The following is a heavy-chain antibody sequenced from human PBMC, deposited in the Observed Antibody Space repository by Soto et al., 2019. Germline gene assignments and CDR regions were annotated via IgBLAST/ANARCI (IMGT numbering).Heavy chain of an antibody. CDR2: ISGYNGDT. D-gene: IGHD3-10*01. J-gene: IGHJ4*02. CDR1: GYTFSNYG. V-gene: IGHV1-18*01. Sequence: QVQLVQSAAEVKKPGASVKVSCKASGYTFSNYGISWVRQAPGQGLEWTAWISGYNGDTKNAQSLQGRVTVTTDTSTSTSYMELRSLRSDDTAIYYCARSLGSGTGFDYWGQGTLGTVSS. CDR3: ARSLGSGTGFDY.